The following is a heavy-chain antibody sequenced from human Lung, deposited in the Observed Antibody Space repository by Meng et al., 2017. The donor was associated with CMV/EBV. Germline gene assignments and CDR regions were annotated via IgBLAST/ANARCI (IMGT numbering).Heavy chain of an antibody. V-gene: IGHV7-4-1*02. CDR3: ARDPDSAVCENCSS. CDR2: ISTNTGNP. CDR1: GYTFTRYP. D-gene: IGHD6-13*01. J-gene: IGHJ4*02. Sequence: QVQLVQSWSELKKPGASVKVSCKASGYTFTRYPMNWVRQAPGQGLEWMGWISTNTGNPTYAQGFTGRFVFSVDTSVSTAYLQISSLKAEDTAVYYCARDPDSAVCENCSSWSQGTLVTVSS.